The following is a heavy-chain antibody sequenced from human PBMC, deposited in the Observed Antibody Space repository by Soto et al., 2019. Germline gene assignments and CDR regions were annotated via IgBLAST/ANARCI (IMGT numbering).Heavy chain of an antibody. V-gene: IGHV3-33*01. CDR1: GCSFSTYG. Sequence: QVQLVESGGGVVQPGRSLRLSCAASGCSFSTYGMHWVRQAPGKGLEWVAVIWDDGTNKYYADSVKGRFTISSDNSKNTLYLQMNSLRAEDTAVYYCVRDLREDGCSSSSCFYFDYWGQGTLVTVSS. D-gene: IGHD2-2*01. CDR2: IWDDGTNK. CDR3: VRDLREDGCSSSSCFYFDY. J-gene: IGHJ4*02.